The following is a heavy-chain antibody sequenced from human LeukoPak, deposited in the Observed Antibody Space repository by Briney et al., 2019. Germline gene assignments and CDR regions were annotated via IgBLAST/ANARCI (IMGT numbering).Heavy chain of an antibody. CDR2: IYHSGST. D-gene: IGHD3-9*01. CDR1: GGSISSSNW. CDR3: ARGRAAGLRYFDWLLRPLDY. V-gene: IGHV4-4*02. J-gene: IGHJ4*02. Sequence: SETLSLTCAVSGGSISSSNWWSWVRQPPGKGLEWIGEIYHSGSTNYNPSLKSRVTISVDKSKNQFSLKLSSVTAADTAVYYCARGRAAGLRYFDWLLRPLDYWGQGTLVTVSS.